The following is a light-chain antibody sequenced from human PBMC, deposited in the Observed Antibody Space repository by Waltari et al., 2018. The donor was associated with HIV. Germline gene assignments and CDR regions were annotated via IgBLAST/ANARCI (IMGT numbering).Light chain of an antibody. CDR3: QRYSTSPPYT. CDR2: GAS. J-gene: IGKJ2*01. CDR1: QSIYGSY. V-gene: IGKV3-20*01. Sequence: EIVLTQSPGTLSLSPGTTATLSCRASQSIYGSYLAWYHHKPGQPPRFLIYGASSRAAGTPDTFSGSGSGTEFTLTISRLETEDFAVYYCQRYSTSPPYTFGQGTKLENK.